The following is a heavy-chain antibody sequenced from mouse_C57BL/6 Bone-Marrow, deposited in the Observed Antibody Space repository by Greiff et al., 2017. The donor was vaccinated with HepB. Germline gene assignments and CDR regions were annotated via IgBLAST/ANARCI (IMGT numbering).Heavy chain of an antibody. CDR2: INPGSGGT. D-gene: IGHD1-1*01. CDR1: GYAFTNYL. CDR3: ARSLFITTEGFAY. V-gene: IGHV1-54*01. Sequence: VQLQQSGAELVRPGTSVKVSCKASGYAFTNYLIAWVKQRPGQGLEWIGVINPGSGGTNYNEKFKGKATLTADKSSSTAYMQLSSLTSEDSAVYFCARSLFITTEGFAYWGQGTLVTVSA. J-gene: IGHJ3*01.